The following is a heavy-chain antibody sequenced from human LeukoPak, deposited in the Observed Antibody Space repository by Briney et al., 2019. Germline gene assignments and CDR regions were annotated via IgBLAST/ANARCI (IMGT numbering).Heavy chain of an antibody. Sequence: GSLRLSCAASGFTFSSYSMNWVRQAPGKGLEWVSSISSSSSYIYYADSVKGRFTISRDNAKNSLYLQMNSLRAEDTAVYYCARADYGDYPIDYWGQGTLVTVSS. CDR1: GFTFSSYS. CDR2: ISSSSSYI. CDR3: ARADYGDYPIDY. D-gene: IGHD4-17*01. V-gene: IGHV3-21*01. J-gene: IGHJ4*02.